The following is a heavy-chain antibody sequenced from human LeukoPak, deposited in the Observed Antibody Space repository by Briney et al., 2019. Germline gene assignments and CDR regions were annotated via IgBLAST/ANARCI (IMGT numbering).Heavy chain of an antibody. Sequence: SETLSLTCTVSGGSISSYYWSWIRQPAGKGLEWIGRTYTSGGTNYNPSLKSRVTMSVDTSKNQFSLKLSSVTAADTAVYYCARALYSSGWYHRSDYFDYWGQGTLVTVSS. J-gene: IGHJ4*02. V-gene: IGHV4-4*07. D-gene: IGHD6-19*01. CDR1: GGSISSYY. CDR3: ARALYSSGWYHRSDYFDY. CDR2: TYTSGGT.